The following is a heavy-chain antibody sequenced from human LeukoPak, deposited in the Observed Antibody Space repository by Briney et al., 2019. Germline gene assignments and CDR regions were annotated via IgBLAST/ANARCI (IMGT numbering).Heavy chain of an antibody. D-gene: IGHD6-19*01. V-gene: IGHV3-64*05. CDR3: VKGGGSGWYWYFDL. CDR1: GFTFSSYA. Sequence: GGSLRLSCSASGFTFSSYAMHWVRQAPGKGLVYVSAIVGGNGGSTYYADSVKGRFIISRDNSKNTLYVQMSSLRAEDTAVYYCVKGGGSGWYWYFDLWGRGTLVTVSS. J-gene: IGHJ2*01. CDR2: IVGGNGGST.